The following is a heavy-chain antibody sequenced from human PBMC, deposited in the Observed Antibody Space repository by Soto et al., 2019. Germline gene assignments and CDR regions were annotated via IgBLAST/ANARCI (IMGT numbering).Heavy chain of an antibody. V-gene: IGHV3-23*01. D-gene: IGHD3-16*02. J-gene: IGHJ4*02. CDR2: ISGSGGST. CDR3: AKSSHLGELSLAGFFDY. CDR1: GLTSNTYA. Sequence: PGGSLRLSCSASGLTSNTYAMHWVRQAPGKGLEWVSAISGSGGSTYYADSVKGRFTISRDNSKNTLYLQMNSLRAEDTAVYYCAKSSHLGELSLAGFFDYWGQGTLVTVSS.